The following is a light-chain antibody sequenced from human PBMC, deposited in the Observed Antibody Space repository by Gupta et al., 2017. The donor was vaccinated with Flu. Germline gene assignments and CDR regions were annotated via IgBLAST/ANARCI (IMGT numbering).Light chain of an antibody. J-gene: IGLJ1*01. Sequence: QSALTQPASVSGSPGQSITISCTGTSGDLGSYNLVSWYQQYPGKAPKLLIYEVTKRPSGISDRLSGSKSGNTASLTISGLQAEDEADYYCCSYASHISRYVFGTGTKVTVL. V-gene: IGLV2-23*02. CDR3: CSYASHISRYV. CDR1: SGDLGSYNL. CDR2: EVT.